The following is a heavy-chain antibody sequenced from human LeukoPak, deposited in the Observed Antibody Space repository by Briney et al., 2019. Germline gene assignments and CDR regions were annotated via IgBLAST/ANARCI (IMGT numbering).Heavy chain of an antibody. V-gene: IGHV3-21*01. J-gene: IGHJ4*02. D-gene: IGHD6-13*01. CDR1: GFTFSSYS. CDR3: ARDLAAAGTPFDY. Sequence: GGSLRLSCAASGFTFSSYSMKWVCHAPGEGLEWVSSISSSSSYIYYADSVKGRFTISRDNAKNSLYLQMNSLRAEDTAVYYCARDLAAAGTPFDYWGQGTLVTVSS. CDR2: ISSSSSYI.